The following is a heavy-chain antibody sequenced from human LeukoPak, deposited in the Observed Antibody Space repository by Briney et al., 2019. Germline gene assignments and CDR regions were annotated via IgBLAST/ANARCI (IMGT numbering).Heavy chain of an antibody. Sequence: GGSLRLSCAASGFTFSTSAMTWVRQAPGKGLEWVSGISGSGATDYADSVKGRFTISRDNSKNTLYVQMNSLRAEDTAVYYCARALDEGARFDYWGQGTLVTVSS. CDR1: GFTFSTSA. V-gene: IGHV3-23*01. J-gene: IGHJ4*02. CDR2: ISGSGAT. CDR3: ARALDEGARFDY.